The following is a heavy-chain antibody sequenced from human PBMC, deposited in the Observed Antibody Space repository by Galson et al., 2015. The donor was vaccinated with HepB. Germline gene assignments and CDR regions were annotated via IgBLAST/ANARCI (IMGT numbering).Heavy chain of an antibody. CDR1: GFTFSSYG. J-gene: IGHJ4*02. D-gene: IGHD1-1*01. CDR3: ARGYGGYFDY. CDR2: ISYDGSNK. Sequence: SLRLSCAASGFTFSSYGMHWVRQAPGKGLEWGAVISYDGSNKYYADSVKGRFTISRDNSKNTLYLQMNSLRAEDTAVYYCARGYGGYFDYWGQGTLVTVSS. V-gene: IGHV3-30*03.